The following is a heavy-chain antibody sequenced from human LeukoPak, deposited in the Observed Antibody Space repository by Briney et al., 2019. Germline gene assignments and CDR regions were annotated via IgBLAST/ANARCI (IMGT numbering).Heavy chain of an antibody. V-gene: IGHV3-23*01. CDR1: GFTFSSVA. Sequence: GGSLRLSCAASGFTFSSVAMSWVRQAPGKGLEWVSAISDSGDATYYPDSVKGRFTISRDNSKNTLYLQMNRLRADDTAVYYCAKYGSGSYEDWGQGTLVTVSS. CDR3: AKYGSGSYED. J-gene: IGHJ4*02. CDR2: ISDSGDAT. D-gene: IGHD3-10*01.